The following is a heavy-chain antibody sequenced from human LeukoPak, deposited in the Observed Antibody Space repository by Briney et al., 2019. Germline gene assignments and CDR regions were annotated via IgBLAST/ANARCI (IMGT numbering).Heavy chain of an antibody. J-gene: IGHJ4*02. V-gene: IGHV3-7*01. CDR3: ASADYYGSGTYYTFRGLDY. CDR1: GFTFSSYW. Sequence: PGGSLRLSCAASGFTFSSYWMTWVRQAPGKGLEWVANIKQDGSEKYYVDSVKGRFTISRDNAQNSLYLQMNSLRAEDTAVYYCASADYYGSGTYYTFRGLDYWGQGTLVTVSS. CDR2: IKQDGSEK. D-gene: IGHD3-10*01.